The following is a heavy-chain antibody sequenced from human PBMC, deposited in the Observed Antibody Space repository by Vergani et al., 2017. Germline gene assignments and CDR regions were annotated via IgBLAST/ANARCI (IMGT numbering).Heavy chain of an antibody. CDR2: NSCSLSTI. Sequence: EVQLVESGGGMVPPAGSLRLSCAACGFIFSSYSMNWLHQAPGKGLEWVSYNSCSLSTIYYEDFVKGRFNISRDNAKNSLYLQMNSLRAEDTAVYYCAKGDYGTKPANYYCYMDVWGKGTTVTVSS. J-gene: IGHJ6*03. CDR1: GFIFSSYS. V-gene: IGHV3-48*01. D-gene: IGHD4/OR15-4a*01. CDR3: AKGDYGTKPANYYCYMDV.